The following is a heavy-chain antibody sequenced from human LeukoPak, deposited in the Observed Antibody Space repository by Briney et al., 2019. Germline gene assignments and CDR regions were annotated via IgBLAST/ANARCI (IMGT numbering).Heavy chain of an antibody. CDR2: IRYDGSNK. CDR1: GFTFSSYG. Sequence: PGGSLRLSCAASGFTFSSYGMHWVRQAPGKGLEWVAFIRYDGSNKYYADSVKGRFTMSRDNAKNTLFLQMNSLRAEDTALYYCVRESAYCGGDCYSPRGDYWGQGTLVTVSS. J-gene: IGHJ4*02. D-gene: IGHD2-21*02. V-gene: IGHV3-30*02. CDR3: VRESAYCGGDCYSPRGDY.